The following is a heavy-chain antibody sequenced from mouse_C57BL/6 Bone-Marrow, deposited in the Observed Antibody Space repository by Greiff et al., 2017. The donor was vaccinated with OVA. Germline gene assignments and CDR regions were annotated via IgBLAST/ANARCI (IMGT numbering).Heavy chain of an antibody. Sequence: VHVKQSGAELVRPGASVKLSCTASGFTITDDYMHWVKQRPEQGLEWIGWIDPENGDTEYASKFQGKATITADTSSNTAYLQLSSLTSEDTAVYYCTTDGASFAYWGQGTLVTVSA. CDR2: IDPENGDT. D-gene: IGHD1-1*02. CDR3: TTDGASFAY. V-gene: IGHV14-4*01. CDR1: GFTITDDY. J-gene: IGHJ3*01.